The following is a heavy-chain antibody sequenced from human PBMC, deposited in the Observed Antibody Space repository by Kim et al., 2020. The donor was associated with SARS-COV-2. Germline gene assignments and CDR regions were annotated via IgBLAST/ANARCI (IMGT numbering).Heavy chain of an antibody. V-gene: IGHV3-9*01. CDR2: ISWNSGSI. Sequence: GGSLRLSCAASGFTFDDYAMHWVRQAPGKGLEWVSGISWNSGSIGYADSVKGRFTISRDNAKNSLYLQMNSLRAEDTALYYCATHTDWSATYGMDVWGQG. D-gene: IGHD3-9*01. CDR3: ATHTDWSATYGMDV. CDR1: GFTFDDYA. J-gene: IGHJ6*02.